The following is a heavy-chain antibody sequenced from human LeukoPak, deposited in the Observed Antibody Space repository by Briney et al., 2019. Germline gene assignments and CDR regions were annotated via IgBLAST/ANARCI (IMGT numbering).Heavy chain of an antibody. V-gene: IGHV4-31*03. Sequence: PSETLSLTCTVSGGSISSGGYYWSWIRQHPGKGLEWIGYIYYSGSTYYNPSLKSRVTISVDTSKNQFSLKLSSVTAADTAVYYCAREFYYDSSFSFDIWGQGTMVTVSS. CDR1: GGSISSGGYY. CDR3: AREFYYDSSFSFDI. J-gene: IGHJ3*02. CDR2: IYYSGST. D-gene: IGHD3-22*01.